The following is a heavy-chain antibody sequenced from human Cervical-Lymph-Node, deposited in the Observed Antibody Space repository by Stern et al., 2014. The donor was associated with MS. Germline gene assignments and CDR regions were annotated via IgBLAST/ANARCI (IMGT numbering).Heavy chain of an antibody. Sequence: VQLLESGAEERKPGSSVKVSCKASGGTFSNLAISWLRQAPGQGLEWMGGIIPMFGAANYAQKFQGTVTITADESTNTVYMELSSLRSEDAALYYCARDKEAHYFDSWGQGTLVTVSS. J-gene: IGHJ4*02. CDR3: ARDKEAHYFDS. CDR2: IIPMFGAA. CDR1: GGTFSNLA. V-gene: IGHV1-69*01.